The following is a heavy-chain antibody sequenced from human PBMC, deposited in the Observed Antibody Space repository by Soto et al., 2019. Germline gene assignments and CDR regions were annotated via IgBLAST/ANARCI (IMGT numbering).Heavy chain of an antibody. D-gene: IGHD3-10*01. CDR2: VSWNSGTI. CDR3: AKDLVVRDATTRGILDY. Sequence: EVQLVESGGGLVQPGRSLRLSCAASGFTFDDYAMHWVRQAPGKGLEWVSGVSWNSGTIAYADSVKGRFTISRDNAKNSLHLQMNSLSAEDTALYYCAKDLVVRDATTRGILDYWGQGTLLTVSS. J-gene: IGHJ4*02. V-gene: IGHV3-9*01. CDR1: GFTFDDYA.